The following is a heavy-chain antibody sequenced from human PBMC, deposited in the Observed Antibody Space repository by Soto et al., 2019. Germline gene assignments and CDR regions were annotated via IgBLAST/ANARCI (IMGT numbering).Heavy chain of an antibody. CDR3: ARRGSGWFD. CDR2: IIPIFGTA. CDR1: GGTFSSYA. Sequence: GASVKVSCKXSGGTFSSYAISWVRQAPGQGLEWMGGIIPIFGTANYAQKFQGRVTITADKYTSTAYMERSSLRSEDTAVYYCARRGSGWFDWGQGTLVTVSS. V-gene: IGHV1-69*06. D-gene: IGHD6-19*01. J-gene: IGHJ4*02.